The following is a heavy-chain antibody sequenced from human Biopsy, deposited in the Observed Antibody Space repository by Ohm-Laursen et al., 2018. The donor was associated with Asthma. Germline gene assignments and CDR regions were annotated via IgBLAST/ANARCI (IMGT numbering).Heavy chain of an antibody. V-gene: IGHV1-69*17. CDR2: IIPIFGIA. CDR1: GDSFSSYA. D-gene: IGHD1-26*01. Sequence: SSVKVSCKASGDSFSSYAISWVRQAPGQGLEWMGGIIPIFGIANYAQKFQGRVTITADKSTSTAYMELSSLRSEDTAVYYCARGGSYSSRRYYFDYWGQGTLVTVSS. J-gene: IGHJ4*02. CDR3: ARGGSYSSRRYYFDY.